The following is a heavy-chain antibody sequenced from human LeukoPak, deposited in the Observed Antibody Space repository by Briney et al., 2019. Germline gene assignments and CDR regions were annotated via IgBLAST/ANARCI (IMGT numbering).Heavy chain of an antibody. Sequence: GESLKISCKGSGYSFTSYWISWVRQMPGKGLEWMGRIDPSDSYTNYSPSFQGHVTVSVDKSISTAYLQWSNLKASDTAMYYCARRLQRHFDYWGQGTLVTVSS. CDR2: IDPSDSYT. CDR1: GYSFTSYW. CDR3: ARRLQRHFDY. D-gene: IGHD2-15*01. J-gene: IGHJ4*02. V-gene: IGHV5-10-1*01.